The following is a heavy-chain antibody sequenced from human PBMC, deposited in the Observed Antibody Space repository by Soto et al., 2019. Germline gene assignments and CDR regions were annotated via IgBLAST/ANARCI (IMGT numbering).Heavy chain of an antibody. J-gene: IGHJ4*02. CDR2: ISYDESNK. CDR3: AKQRLERWQRSEIHY. CDR1: GFTLSGYG. D-gene: IGHD5-12*01. Sequence: QVQLVESGGGVVQPGRSLRLSCAASGFTLSGYGMHWVRQAPGKGLEWVAVISYDESNKSYADSVRGRFTISRYTSRNTLSLQMHSLTVDDTAVYFCAKQRLERWQRSEIHYWGLGTLVTVSS. V-gene: IGHV3-30*18.